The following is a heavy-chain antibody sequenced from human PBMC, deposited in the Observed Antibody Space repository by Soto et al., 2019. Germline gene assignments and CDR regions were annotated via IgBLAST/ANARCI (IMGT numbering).Heavy chain of an antibody. CDR1: GFTFSSFA. CDR2: ISYSSSFI. V-gene: IGHV3-21*01. CDR3: ARTYGDYDRYFDY. Sequence: GGSLRLSCAASGFTFSSFAMHWVRQAPGKGLEWVSSISYSSSFIFYADSMKGRFTISRDNARNSLYLQMNSLRAEDTAVYYCARTYGDYDRYFDYWGQGTLVTVSS. J-gene: IGHJ4*02. D-gene: IGHD4-17*01.